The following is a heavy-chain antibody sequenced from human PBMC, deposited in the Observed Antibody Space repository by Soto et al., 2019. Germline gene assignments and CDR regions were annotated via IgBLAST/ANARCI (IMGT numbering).Heavy chain of an antibody. V-gene: IGHV3-30*18. D-gene: IGHD3-3*01. CDR2: ISYDGSNK. CDR3: AKDPHFFAETYFDY. CDR1: GFTFSSYG. Sequence: QVQLVESGGGVVQPGRSLRLSCAASGFTFSSYGMHWVRQAPGKGLEWVAVISYDGSNKYYADSVKGRFTISRDNSKNTQYLQMNSLRAEDTAVYYCAKDPHFFAETYFDYWGQGTLVTVSS. J-gene: IGHJ4*02.